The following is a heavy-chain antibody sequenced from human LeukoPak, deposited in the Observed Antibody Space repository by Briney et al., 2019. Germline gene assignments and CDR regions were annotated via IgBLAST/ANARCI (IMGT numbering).Heavy chain of an antibody. V-gene: IGHV3-23*01. J-gene: IGHJ4*02. CDR2: ISGSGDST. D-gene: IGHD1-1*01. Sequence: GGSLRLSCAASGFTFSRYAMNWVRQAPGKGLEWVSSISGSGDSTYYADSVKGRFTISRDNSKNTLYLQMNSLRAEDTAVYYCAKITGSFAGYFDYWGQGTLVTVSS. CDR1: GFTFSRYA. CDR3: AKITGSFAGYFDY.